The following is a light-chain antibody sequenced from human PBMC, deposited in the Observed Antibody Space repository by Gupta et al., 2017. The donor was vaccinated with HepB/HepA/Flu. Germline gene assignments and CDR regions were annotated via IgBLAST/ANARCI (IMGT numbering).Light chain of an antibody. CDR3: AEWDDNINFL. J-gene: IGLJ3*02. V-gene: IGLV1-47*02. CDR2: SDN. CDR1: SSTIGNNY. Sequence: SVLTPPPSASGTPRQRVTISCSGSSSTIGNNYVCWYQHLPGTAPKLLMYSDNQRPSGVPDRFAGARSGTSAFLAISGLRSEDDGYYYCAEWDDNINFLLGGGTKVTVL.